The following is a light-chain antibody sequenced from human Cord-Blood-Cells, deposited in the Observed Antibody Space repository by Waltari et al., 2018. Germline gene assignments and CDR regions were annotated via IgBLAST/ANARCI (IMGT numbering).Light chain of an antibody. CDR3: QQRSNWHLT. CDR1: QSVSSY. J-gene: IGKJ4*01. CDR2: DAS. Sequence: EIVLTQSPATLSLSPGERATLSCRASQSVSSYLAWYQQKPGQAPRLLIYDASNRATGIPAGLSGSRSGTDFTLTIRSLEPEDVAVYYCQQRSNWHLTFGGGTKVEIK. V-gene: IGKV3-11*01.